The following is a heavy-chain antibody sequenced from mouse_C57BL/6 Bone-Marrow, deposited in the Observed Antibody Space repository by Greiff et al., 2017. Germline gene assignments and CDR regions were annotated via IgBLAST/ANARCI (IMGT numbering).Heavy chain of an antibody. Sequence: EVKLVESGGDLVQPGGSMTLSCVVSGFTFSNYWMNWVRQSPAEGLEWVARIRLKSDNYATHYAESVKGWFTISRDDSKSSVYLQMNNLRAEDTGIYYRTGRGYFDVWGTGTTVTVSS. CDR3: TGRGYFDV. V-gene: IGHV6-3*01. CDR2: IRLKSDNYAT. CDR1: GFTFSNYW. J-gene: IGHJ1*03.